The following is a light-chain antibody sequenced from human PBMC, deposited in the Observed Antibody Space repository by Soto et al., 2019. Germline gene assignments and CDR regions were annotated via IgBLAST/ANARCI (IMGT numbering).Light chain of an antibody. CDR3: QQRANWPLT. V-gene: IGKV3-11*01. CDR1: QSVSSS. Sequence: EIVLTQSPAILSLSPGERATLSCRASQSVSSSLAWYQQKPGRAPRLLIYDASNRATGIPARFSGSGSGTDFTLLISSLEPEDFAVYYCQQRANWPLTFGGGTKVEIK. J-gene: IGKJ4*01. CDR2: DAS.